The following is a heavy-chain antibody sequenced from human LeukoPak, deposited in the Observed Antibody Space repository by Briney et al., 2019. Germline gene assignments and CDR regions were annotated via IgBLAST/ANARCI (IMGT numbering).Heavy chain of an antibody. V-gene: IGHV1-69*05. D-gene: IGHD3-22*01. J-gene: IGHJ4*02. CDR3: ARDRTNYYDSSGYYYGLAY. Sequence: SVKVSCKASGGTFSSYAIIWVRQAPGQGLEWMGGIIPIFGTANYAQKFQGRVTITTDESTSTAYMELSSLRSEDTAVYYCARDRTNYYDSSGYYYGLAYWGQGTLVTVSS. CDR1: GGTFSSYA. CDR2: IIPIFGTA.